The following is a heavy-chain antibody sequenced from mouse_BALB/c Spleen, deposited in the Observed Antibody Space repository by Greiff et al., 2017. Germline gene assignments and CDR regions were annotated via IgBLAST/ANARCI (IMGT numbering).Heavy chain of an antibody. CDR1: GFTFSSYA. J-gene: IGHJ4*01. CDR3: ARKERLLAMDD. V-gene: IGHV5-9-4*01. Sequence: VQLQQSGGGLVKPGGSLKLSCAASGFTFSSYAMSWVRQSPEKRLEWVAEISSGGSYTYYPDTVTGRFTISRDNAKNTLYLEMSSLRSEDTAMYYCARKERLLAMDDWGQGTSVTVSS. D-gene: IGHD2-3*01. CDR2: ISSGGSYT.